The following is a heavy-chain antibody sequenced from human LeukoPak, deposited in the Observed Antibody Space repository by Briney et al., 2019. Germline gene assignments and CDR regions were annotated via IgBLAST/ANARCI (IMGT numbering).Heavy chain of an antibody. CDR2: LRGNCGRT. V-gene: IGHV3-23*01. Sequence: GVSVSLSRAFSVFIFRRLSTRGVRHPWAKGLEDGSALRGNCGRTYCPPSVKGRFNISRDNCKSSLYLQMNRQRAEDTAVYYCAKDRSHGTHVLLWFGELPGGTVFDYWGQGTLVTVSS. CDR1: VFIFRRLS. D-gene: IGHD3-10*01. J-gene: IGHJ4*02. CDR3: AKDRSHGTHVLLWFGELPGGTVFDY.